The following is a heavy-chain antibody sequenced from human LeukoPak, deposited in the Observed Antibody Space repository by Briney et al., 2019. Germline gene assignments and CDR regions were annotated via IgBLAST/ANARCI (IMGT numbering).Heavy chain of an antibody. J-gene: IGHJ2*01. V-gene: IGHV3-74*01. CDR1: GFTFSSYW. D-gene: IGHD3-3*01. CDR2: IKSAESSI. Sequence: GGSLRLSCAASGFTFSSYWMHWVRQAPGKGLVWVSRIKSAESSIRYADSVKGRFTISRDNAKNTLYLQMNSLRAEDTAVYYCARFGGRRPRKGDFWSDYYRYFDLWGRGTLVTVSS. CDR3: ARFGGRRPRKGDFWSDYYRYFDL.